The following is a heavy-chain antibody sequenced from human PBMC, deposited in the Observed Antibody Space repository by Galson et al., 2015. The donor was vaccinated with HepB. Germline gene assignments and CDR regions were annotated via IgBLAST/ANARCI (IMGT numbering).Heavy chain of an antibody. V-gene: IGHV1-69*13. CDR2: IIPIFGTA. J-gene: IGHJ6*03. D-gene: IGHD1/OR15-1a*01. Sequence: SVKVSCKASGGTFSSYAISWVRQAPGQGLEWMGGIIPIFGTANYAQKFQGKVTITADESTSTAYMELSSLRSEDTAVYYCARGTVRRYYYYYMDVWGKGTTVTVSS. CDR1: GGTFSSYA. CDR3: ARGTVRRYYYYYMDV.